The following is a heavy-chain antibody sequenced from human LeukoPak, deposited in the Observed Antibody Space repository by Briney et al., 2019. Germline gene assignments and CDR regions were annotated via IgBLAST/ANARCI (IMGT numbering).Heavy chain of an antibody. J-gene: IGHJ4*02. Sequence: GGSLRLSCAASGFTFSSYAMTWVRQAPGKGLEWVSSIKGSGDGTSYADSVKGRFTMSRDNSKNTLYLQMNSLRAEDTAIYYCAKDREPSRGSFSFFDYWGQGTLVTVPS. CDR3: AKDREPSRGSFSFFDY. D-gene: IGHD1-26*01. CDR1: GFTFSSYA. V-gene: IGHV3-23*01. CDR2: IKGSGDGT.